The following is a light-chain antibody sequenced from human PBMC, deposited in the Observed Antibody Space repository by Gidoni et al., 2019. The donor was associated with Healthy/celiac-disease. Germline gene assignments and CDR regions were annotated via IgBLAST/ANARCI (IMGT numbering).Light chain of an antibody. J-gene: IGLJ2*01. V-gene: IGLV2-18*01. CDR1: SSDVGSYNR. CDR3: SLYTSSSTPVV. CDR2: EVS. Sequence: QSALTQPPSVSGSPGQSVTIPCTGTSSDVGSYNRVSWYQQPPGTAPKLMIYEVSNRPSGVPDRFSGSKSGNTASLTISGLQAEDEADYYCSLYTSSSTPVVFGGGTKLTVL.